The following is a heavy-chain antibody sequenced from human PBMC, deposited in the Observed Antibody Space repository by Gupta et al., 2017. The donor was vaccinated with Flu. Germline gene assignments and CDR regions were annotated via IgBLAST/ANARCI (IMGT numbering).Heavy chain of an antibody. Sequence: EVQVVVSGGDLVQPGGSLRLSCAVSGSAVSSHYMSWVRQAPGKGLEWVSVIYTGGNTDYADSVKGRFTISRHNYENTLYLQMNSLRTEDTAVYYCARKYYYGSGIYAFDIWGQGTMVTVSS. V-gene: IGHV3-53*04. CDR2: IYTGGNT. CDR3: ARKYYYGSGIYAFDI. J-gene: IGHJ3*02. CDR1: GSAVSSHY. D-gene: IGHD3-10*01.